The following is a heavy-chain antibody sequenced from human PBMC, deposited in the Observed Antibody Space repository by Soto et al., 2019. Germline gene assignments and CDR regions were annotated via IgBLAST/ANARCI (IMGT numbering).Heavy chain of an antibody. CDR1: GGSVSSSSYY. V-gene: IGHV4-39*01. CDR2: VYYSGST. D-gene: IGHD3-9*01. CDR3: GRLEGLATISYYFDY. J-gene: IGHJ4*02. Sequence: SETLSLTCTVSGGSVSSSSYYWGWVRQPPGKGLEWIGSVYYSGSTYYNPSLESRVTISVDKSKNQFSLKLMSLFAADTAVYYCGRLEGLATISYYFDYWGQGALVTVSS.